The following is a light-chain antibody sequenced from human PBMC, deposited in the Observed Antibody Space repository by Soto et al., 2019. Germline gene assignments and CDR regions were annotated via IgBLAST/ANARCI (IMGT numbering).Light chain of an antibody. J-gene: IGKJ2*01. CDR3: KQYGSSPNT. CDR1: QSVGNSY. CDR2: GAS. Sequence: EIVLTQSPGTLSLSPGERATLSCRASQSVGNSYLAWYQQKPGQAPRLLIYGASTRATGIPDRISGRGSGIDFTLTIRRLEPEDFAVYYCKQYGSSPNTFGQGTKVDIK. V-gene: IGKV3-20*01.